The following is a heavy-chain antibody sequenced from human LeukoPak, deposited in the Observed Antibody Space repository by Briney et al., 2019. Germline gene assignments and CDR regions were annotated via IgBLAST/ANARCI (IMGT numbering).Heavy chain of an antibody. D-gene: IGHD2-2*01. V-gene: IGHV3-11*04. J-gene: IGHJ3*02. CDR1: GFTFSDYY. CDR3: ERVCSNTSCWGAFDI. Sequence: GGSLRLSCAASGFTFSDYYMNWIRQAPGKGLEWVSYISSSGSSIYYADSVKGRFTSSRDNAKNSLYLQMNSLRAEDTAVYYCERVCSNTSCWGAFDIWGQGTMVTVSS. CDR2: ISSSGSSI.